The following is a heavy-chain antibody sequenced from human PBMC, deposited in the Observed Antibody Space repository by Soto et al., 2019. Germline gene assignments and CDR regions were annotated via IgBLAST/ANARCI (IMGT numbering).Heavy chain of an antibody. CDR2: INAGNGNT. V-gene: IGHV1-3*01. J-gene: IGHJ4*02. Sequence: QVQLVQSGAEVKKPGASVKVSCKASGYTFTSYAMHWVRQAPGQRLEWMGWINAGNGNTKYSQKFQGRVTITRDTSASTAYMGLSSLSSEDTAVYYCARGGGRGSSTSCYPWGQGTLVTVSS. D-gene: IGHD2-2*01. CDR3: ARGGGRGSSTSCYP. CDR1: GYTFTSYA.